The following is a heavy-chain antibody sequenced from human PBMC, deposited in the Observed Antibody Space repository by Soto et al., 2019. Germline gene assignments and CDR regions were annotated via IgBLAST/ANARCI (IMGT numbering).Heavy chain of an antibody. CDR2: IIPIFGTA. CDR3: ARGESWTVSRYYYYGMDV. Sequence: QVQLVQSGAEVKKPGSSVKVSCKASGGTFSSYAISWVRQAPGQGLEWMGGIIPIFGTANYAQKFQGRVTITADESTSTAYMELSSLRSEDTVVYYCARGESWTVSRYYYYGMDVWGQGTTVTVSS. D-gene: IGHD4-4*01. CDR1: GGTFSSYA. V-gene: IGHV1-69*01. J-gene: IGHJ6*02.